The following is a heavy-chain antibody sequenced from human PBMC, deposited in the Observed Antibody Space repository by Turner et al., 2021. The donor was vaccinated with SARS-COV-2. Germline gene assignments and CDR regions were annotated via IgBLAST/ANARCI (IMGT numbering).Heavy chain of an antibody. D-gene: IGHD2-15*01. CDR3: AHKVLAAIIDY. Sequence: QMTLQYSRPTLVTPTQTLPLTSTFSGFSLSTSGVGVAWIRKRPGKALDWLALNYWDDDKRYSTTLKSRITITKDTSKNQVVLTTTNKDAVDTATYCWAHKVLAAIIDYWGQGTLVTVSS. CDR1: GFSLSTSGVG. J-gene: IGHJ4*02. V-gene: IGHV2-5*02. CDR2: NYWDDDK.